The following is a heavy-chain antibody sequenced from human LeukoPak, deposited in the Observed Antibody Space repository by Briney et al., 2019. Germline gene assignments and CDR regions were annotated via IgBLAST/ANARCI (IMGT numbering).Heavy chain of an antibody. J-gene: IGHJ4*02. V-gene: IGHV3-23*01. Sequence: PGGSLRLSCAASGFTFSSYAVSWVRQAPGKGLEWVSAISGSGGSTYYADSVKGRFTISRDNSKNTLYLQMNSLRAEDTAVYYCASNYGGNPEFIDYWGQGTLVTVSS. CDR1: GFTFSSYA. CDR3: ASNYGGNPEFIDY. D-gene: IGHD4-23*01. CDR2: ISGSGGST.